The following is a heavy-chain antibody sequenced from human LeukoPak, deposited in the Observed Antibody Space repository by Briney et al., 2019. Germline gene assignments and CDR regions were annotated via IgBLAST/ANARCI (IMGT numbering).Heavy chain of an antibody. V-gene: IGHV1-18*01. D-gene: IGHD3-10*01. CDR1: GYTFTSYG. J-gene: IGHJ4*02. CDR3: ARIWFGEFYFDY. Sequence: ASVTVSCKASGYTFTSYGIGWVRQAPGQGLEWMGWISAYNGSTNYAQMLQGRVTMTTDTSTSTAYMELRRLRSDDTAVYYCARIWFGEFYFDYWGQGTLVSVSS. CDR2: ISAYNGST.